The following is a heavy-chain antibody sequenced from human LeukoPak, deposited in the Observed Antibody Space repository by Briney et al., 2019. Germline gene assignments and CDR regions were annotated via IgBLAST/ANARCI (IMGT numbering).Heavy chain of an antibody. CDR1: GGSITSYY. D-gene: IGHD1-26*01. J-gene: IGHJ6*03. V-gene: IGHV4-59*01. CDR3: ARGVAATKYYYYYYYMDV. Sequence: PSETLSLTCTVSGGSITSYYWSWIRQPPGKGLEWIGYIYYSGSTSYNPSLKSRVTISVDTSKTQFSLKLSSVTAADTAVYYCARGVAATKYYYYYYYMDVWGKGTTVTISS. CDR2: IYYSGST.